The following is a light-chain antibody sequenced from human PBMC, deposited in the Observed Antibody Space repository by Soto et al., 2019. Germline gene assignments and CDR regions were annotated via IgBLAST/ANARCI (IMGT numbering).Light chain of an antibody. J-gene: IGLJ1*01. CDR2: VDD. CDR1: NSNIGNND. CDR3: AAWDDSLSAIV. V-gene: IGLV1-47*02. Sequence: QSVLTQPPSASGTPGQRVTISCSGSNSNIGNNDVYWYRHLPGTAPRLLIYVDDQRPSGVPDRFSGSKSGTSASLAISGLRSDDEADYYCAAWDDSLSAIVSATGTKVTVL.